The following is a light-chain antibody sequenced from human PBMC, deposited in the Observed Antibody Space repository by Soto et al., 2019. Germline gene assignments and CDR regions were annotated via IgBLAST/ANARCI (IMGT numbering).Light chain of an antibody. Sequence: QPVLTQPPSVSGAPGQRVTISCTGSSSNIGAGYDVHWYQQLPGTAPKLLIYGNSNRPSGVPDRFSGSKSGTSASLAITGLQAEDEADYSCQSYDSSLSGSVFGGGTKLTV. CDR3: QSYDSSLSGSV. CDR1: SSNIGAGYD. V-gene: IGLV1-40*01. J-gene: IGLJ3*02. CDR2: GNS.